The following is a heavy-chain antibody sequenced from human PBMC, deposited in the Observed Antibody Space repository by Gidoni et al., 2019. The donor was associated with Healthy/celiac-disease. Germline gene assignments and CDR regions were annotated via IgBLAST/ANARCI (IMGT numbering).Heavy chain of an antibody. V-gene: IGHV3-43*01. CDR3: AKANTAYYYYGMDV. CDR2: ISWDGGST. CDR1: GFTFDDYT. J-gene: IGHJ6*02. Sequence: EVQLVESGGVVVQPGGSLRLSCAASGFTFDDYTMHWVRQAPGKGLEWVYLISWDGGSTYYADSVKGRVTISRDNSKNSLYLQMNSLRTEDTALYYCAKANTAYYYYGMDVWGQGTTVTVS. D-gene: IGHD2-2*02.